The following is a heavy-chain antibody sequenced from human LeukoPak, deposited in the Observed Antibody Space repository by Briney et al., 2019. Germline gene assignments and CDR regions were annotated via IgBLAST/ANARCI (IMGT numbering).Heavy chain of an antibody. CDR2: TNEAGGDK. Sequence: QSGGSLRLSCAASGFTFSSYAMHWVRQAPGKGLEWVASTNEAGGDKYYVDSVKGRFTISRDNSKNSLSLQMNSLTAEDTAIYYCAIATTGRGAFGSWGQGTLVSVSS. J-gene: IGHJ4*02. D-gene: IGHD1-1*01. V-gene: IGHV3-7*01. CDR1: GFTFSSYA. CDR3: AIATTGRGAFGS.